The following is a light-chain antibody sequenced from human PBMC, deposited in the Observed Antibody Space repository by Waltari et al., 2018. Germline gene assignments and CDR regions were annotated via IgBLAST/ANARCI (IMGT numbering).Light chain of an antibody. Sequence: KFVLTQPPSVSESPGKTITISCTRSRGSIASAHVQWYQQRPGSTPSTVIYEDNRRPSGVSDRFSGSIDSSSNSASLTISGLKTEDEADDFCQAYDENNPWVIGGGTRLTVL. V-gene: IGLV6-57*04. J-gene: IGLJ3*02. CDR1: RGSIASAH. CDR2: EDN. CDR3: QAYDENNPWV.